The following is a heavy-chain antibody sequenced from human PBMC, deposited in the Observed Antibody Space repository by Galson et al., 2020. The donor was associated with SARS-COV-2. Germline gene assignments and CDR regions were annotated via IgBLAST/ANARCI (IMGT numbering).Heavy chain of an antibody. V-gene: IGHV4-30-4*08. CDR3: ARLPVTRSFDI. J-gene: IGHJ3*02. CDR2: TYYTGTT. CDR1: GDSITSGDYY. Sequence: LRLSCTVSGDSITSGDYYWSWVRQSPVKGLEWLGYTYYTGTTYYNPSLESRITISVDTSKSQFSLKLSSVTAADRAVYYCARLPVTRSFDIWGQGTVVSISS. D-gene: IGHD4-17*01.